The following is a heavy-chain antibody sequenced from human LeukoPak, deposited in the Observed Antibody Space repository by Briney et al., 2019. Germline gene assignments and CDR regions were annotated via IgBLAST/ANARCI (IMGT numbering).Heavy chain of an antibody. V-gene: IGHV4-59*02. CDR2: FSYSGST. D-gene: IGHD5-12*01. CDR1: GGSVTTDY. CDR3: ARGPLDSGYTYFDY. Sequence: SETLSLTCTVSGGSVTTDYWSWIRQPPGKGLEWIGYFSYSGSTNYNPSLKSRVTISVDTSKNQFSLKLSSVTAADTAVYYCARGPLDSGYTYFDYWGQGTLVTVSS. J-gene: IGHJ4*02.